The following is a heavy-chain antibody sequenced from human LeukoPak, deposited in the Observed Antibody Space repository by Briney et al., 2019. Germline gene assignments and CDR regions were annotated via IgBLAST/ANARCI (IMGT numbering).Heavy chain of an antibody. V-gene: IGHV1-2*02. CDR3: ARVDCGGDCYHDGGY. D-gene: IGHD2-21*02. J-gene: IGHJ4*02. CDR1: AYTFTGYY. CDR2: INPNSGGT. Sequence: RASVKVSCKASAYTFTGYYMHWVRQAPGQGLEWMGWINPNSGGTNYAQKFQGRVTMTRDTSISTAYMELSRLRSDDTAVYYCARVDCGGDCYHDGGYWGQGTLVTVSS.